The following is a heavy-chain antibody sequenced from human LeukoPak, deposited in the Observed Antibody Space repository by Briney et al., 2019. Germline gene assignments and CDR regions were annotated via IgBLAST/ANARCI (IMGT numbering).Heavy chain of an antibody. D-gene: IGHD1-1*01. J-gene: IGHJ4*02. CDR3: ARAEKGRNSDY. Sequence: SEALSLTCTVSGGSISSYYWSWIRQPPGKGLEWIGYIYYSGSTNYNPSLKSRVTISVDTSKNQFSLKLSSVTAADTAVYYCARAEKGRNSDYWGQGTLVTVSS. CDR1: GGSISSYY. CDR2: IYYSGST. V-gene: IGHV4-59*13.